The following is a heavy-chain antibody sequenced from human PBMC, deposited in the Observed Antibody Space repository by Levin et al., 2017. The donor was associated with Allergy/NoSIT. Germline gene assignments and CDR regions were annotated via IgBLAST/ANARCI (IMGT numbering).Heavy chain of an antibody. Sequence: GGSLRLSCAASGFTFNTYGMHWVRQAPGKGLEWVATTWYDGSHKYYVDSVKGRFTISRDNSKNTLYLQMNSLRTEDTAVYYCARGSHYGSPPTEFDPWGQGTLVTVSS. J-gene: IGHJ5*02. CDR1: GFTFNTYG. CDR3: ARGSHYGSPPTEFDP. V-gene: IGHV3-33*01. D-gene: IGHD3-10*01. CDR2: TWYDGSHK.